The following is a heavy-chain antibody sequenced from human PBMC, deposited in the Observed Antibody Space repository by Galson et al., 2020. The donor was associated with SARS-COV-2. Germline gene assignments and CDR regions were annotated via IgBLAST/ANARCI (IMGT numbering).Heavy chain of an antibody. Sequence: GESLKISCAASGFTFSSYGMHWVRQAPGKGLEWVAVISYDGSNKYYADSVKGRFTISRDNSKNTLYLQMNSLRAEDTAVYYCASKIGQFPSDYWGQGTLVTVSS. CDR2: ISYDGSNK. V-gene: IGHV3-30*03. J-gene: IGHJ4*02. CDR1: GFTFSSYG. CDR3: ASKIGQFPSDY. D-gene: IGHD3-22*01.